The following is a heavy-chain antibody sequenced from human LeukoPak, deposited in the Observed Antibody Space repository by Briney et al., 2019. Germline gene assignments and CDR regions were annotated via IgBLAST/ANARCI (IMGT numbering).Heavy chain of an antibody. J-gene: IGHJ4*02. V-gene: IGHV4-39*01. CDR3: VRRGYGSGSYPADY. CDR1: GGSISSSSYY. Sequence: SETLSLTCTVSGGSISSSSYYWGWIRQPPGKGLEWIGSIYYSGSTYYNPSLKSRVTISVDTSKNQFSLKLSSVTAADTAVYYCVRRGYGSGSYPADYWGQGTLVTVSS. D-gene: IGHD3-10*01. CDR2: IYYSGST.